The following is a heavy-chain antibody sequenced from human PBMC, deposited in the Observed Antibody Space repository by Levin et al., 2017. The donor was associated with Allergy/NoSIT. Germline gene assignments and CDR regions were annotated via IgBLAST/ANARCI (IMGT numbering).Heavy chain of an antibody. J-gene: IGHJ4*02. CDR2: VGTDGSDT. Sequence: GGSLRLSCAASGFSISSYWLHWVRQVPGKWPVWVARVGTDGSDTSYADSVKGRFTISRDNAKNTLYLQMNSLRAEDTAVYYCTRDPVNYVRIGYYFDYWGQGVPVTVSS. D-gene: IGHD3-10*02. V-gene: IGHV3-74*01. CDR1: GFSISSYW. CDR3: TRDPVNYVRIGYYFDY.